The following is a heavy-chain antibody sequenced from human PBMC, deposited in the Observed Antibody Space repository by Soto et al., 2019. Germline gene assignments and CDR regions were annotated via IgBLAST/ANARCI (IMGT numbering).Heavy chain of an antibody. D-gene: IGHD3-22*01. Sequence: EVQLVESGGGLVQSGGSLRLSCAASGFTFSNYEMHWVRQAPGKGLEWVSYITSSGSTLYYADSVKGRFTVSRDNAKNSVFLQMNSLRAEDTAVYYCARRRRDYYQGMDVWGQGTTVTVSS. J-gene: IGHJ6*02. V-gene: IGHV3-48*03. CDR1: GFTFSNYE. CDR3: ARRRRDYYQGMDV. CDR2: ITSSGSTL.